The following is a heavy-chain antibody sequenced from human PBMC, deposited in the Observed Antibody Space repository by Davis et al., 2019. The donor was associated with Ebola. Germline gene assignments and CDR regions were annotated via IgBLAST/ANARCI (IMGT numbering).Heavy chain of an antibody. Sequence: SETLSLTCTVSGGSISSYYWSWIRQPPGKGLEWIGYIYYSGSTNYNPSLKSRVTISVDTSKNQFSLKLSSVTAADTAVYYCARGKLWFGELLSSNWFDPWGQGTLVTVSS. J-gene: IGHJ5*02. D-gene: IGHD3-10*01. V-gene: IGHV4-59*01. CDR1: GGSISSYY. CDR3: ARGKLWFGELLSSNWFDP. CDR2: IYYSGST.